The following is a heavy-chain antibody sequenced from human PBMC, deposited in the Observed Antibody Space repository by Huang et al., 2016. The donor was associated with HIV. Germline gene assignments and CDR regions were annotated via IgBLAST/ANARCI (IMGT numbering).Heavy chain of an antibody. Sequence: QVQLQQSGPGLVKPSQTLSLTCTVSGGSISSGSYYWSWIRQPSLKSRVTISLDTSKNQCSLRLTSVTAADTAVYYCARWGPTFGGTNAFDIWGQGTMVTVSS. J-gene: IGHJ3*02. CDR3: ARWGPTFGGTNAFDI. CDR1: GGSISS. D-gene: IGHD3-16*01. V-gene: IGHV4-61*09. CDR2: YYWSWI.